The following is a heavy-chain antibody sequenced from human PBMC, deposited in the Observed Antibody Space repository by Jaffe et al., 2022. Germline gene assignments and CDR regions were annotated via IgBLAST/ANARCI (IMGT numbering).Heavy chain of an antibody. Sequence: EVQLVESGGGLVQPGGSLKLSCAASGFTFSGSAMHWVRQASGKGLEWVGRIRSKANSYATAYAASVKGRFTISRDDSKNTAYLQMNSLKTEDTAVYYCTTPTIQWLVPNDAFDIWGQGTMVTVSS. V-gene: IGHV3-73*02. CDR2: IRSKANSYAT. D-gene: IGHD6-19*01. J-gene: IGHJ3*02. CDR1: GFTFSGSA. CDR3: TTPTIQWLVPNDAFDI.